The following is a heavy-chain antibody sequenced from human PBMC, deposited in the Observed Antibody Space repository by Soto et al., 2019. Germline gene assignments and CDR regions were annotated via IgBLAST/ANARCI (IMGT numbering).Heavy chain of an antibody. J-gene: IGHJ4*02. Sequence: PSETLSLTCTVSGGSLSSGGYYWSWIRQHPGKGLEWIGYIYYSGSTYYNYYNPSLKSRVTISVDTSKNQFSLKLSSVTAEDTAVYYCARTPLLWGQGTLVTVSS. CDR3: ARTPLL. D-gene: IGHD1-26*01. V-gene: IGHV4-31*03. CDR2: IYYSGSTYYN. CDR1: GGSLSSGGYY.